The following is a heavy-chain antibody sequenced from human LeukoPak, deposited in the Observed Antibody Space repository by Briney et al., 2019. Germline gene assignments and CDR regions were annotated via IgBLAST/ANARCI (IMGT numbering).Heavy chain of an antibody. V-gene: IGHV3-30*02. CDR2: IRYDGSNK. D-gene: IGHD3-3*01. CDR1: GFTFSRYG. Sequence: PGGSLRLSCAASGFTFSRYGMHWVRQAPGKGLEWVAFIRYDGSNKYYADSVKGRFTISRDNSKNTLYLQMNSLRAEDTAVYYCAKDAVSYYDFWSGYYTGIGYYYYMDVWGKGTTVTVSS. CDR3: AKDAVSYYDFWSGYYTGIGYYYYMDV. J-gene: IGHJ6*03.